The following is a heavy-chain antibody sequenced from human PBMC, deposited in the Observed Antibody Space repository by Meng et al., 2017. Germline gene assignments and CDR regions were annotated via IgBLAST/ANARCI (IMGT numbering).Heavy chain of an antibody. CDR1: GFTVSSNY. CDR2: IYSGGST. V-gene: IGHV3-66*02. J-gene: IGHJ5*02. CDR3: ARESMYNWFDP. D-gene: IGHD6-6*01. Sequence: EVQLVESGGGLVQPGGSLGLSCAAAGFTVSSNYMSWVRQAPGKGLEWVSVIYSGGSTYYADSVKGRFTISRDNSKNTLYLQMNSLRAEDTAAYYCARESMYNWFDPWGQGTLVTVSS.